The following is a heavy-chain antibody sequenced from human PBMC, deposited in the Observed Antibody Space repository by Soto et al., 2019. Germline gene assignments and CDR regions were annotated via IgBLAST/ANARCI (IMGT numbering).Heavy chain of an antibody. D-gene: IGHD1-26*01. J-gene: IGHJ4*02. V-gene: IGHV1-2*04. CDR3: ARERRELGGYYFDY. Sequence: ASVNVSCKASGYTFTGYYMHWVRQAPGQGLEWMGWINPNRGGTNYAQKFQGWVTMTRDTSISTAYMELSRLRSDDTAVYYCARERRELGGYYFDYWGQGTLVTVSA. CDR1: GYTFTGYY. CDR2: INPNRGGT.